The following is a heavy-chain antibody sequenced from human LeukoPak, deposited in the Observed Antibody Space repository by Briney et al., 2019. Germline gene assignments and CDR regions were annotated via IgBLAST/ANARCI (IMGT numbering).Heavy chain of an antibody. CDR3: AREYYYGSGSYYKTDPDYYYYGMDV. CDR2: IWYDGSNK. D-gene: IGHD3-10*01. J-gene: IGHJ6*02. CDR1: GFTFSSYG. Sequence: GGSLRLSCAASGFTFSSYGMHWVRQAPGKGLEWVAVIWYDGSNKYYADSVKGRFTISRDNSKNTLYLQMNSLRAEDTAVYYGAREYYYGSGSYYKTDPDYYYYGMDVWGQGTTVTVSS. V-gene: IGHV3-33*01.